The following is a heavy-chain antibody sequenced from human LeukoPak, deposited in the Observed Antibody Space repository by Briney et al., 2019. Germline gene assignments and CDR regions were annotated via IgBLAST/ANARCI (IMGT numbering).Heavy chain of an antibody. Sequence: PGGSLRLSCVASGFTFSTYAMTWVRQAPGEGLEWVSVIRGGAASTYYADSVKGRFTVSRDSSKNTLYLQMNSLRAEDTAVYFCARRMTATSKCFDYWGQGTLVTVSS. CDR3: ARRMTATSKCFDY. CDR1: GFTFSTYA. V-gene: IGHV3-23*01. J-gene: IGHJ4*02. D-gene: IGHD2/OR15-2a*01. CDR2: IRGGAAST.